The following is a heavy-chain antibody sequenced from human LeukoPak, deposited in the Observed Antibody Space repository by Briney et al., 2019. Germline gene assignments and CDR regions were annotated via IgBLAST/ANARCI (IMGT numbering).Heavy chain of an antibody. J-gene: IGHJ3*02. CDR2: MNPNSGNT. CDR3: ARGDDRVGDAFDI. V-gene: IGHV1-8*03. CDR1: GYTFTSYD. Sequence: GASVKVSCKASGYTFTSYDINWVRQATGQGLEWMGWMNPNSGNTGYTQKFQGRVTITRNTSISTAYMELSSLRSEDTAVYYCARGDDRVGDAFDIWGQGTMVTVSS.